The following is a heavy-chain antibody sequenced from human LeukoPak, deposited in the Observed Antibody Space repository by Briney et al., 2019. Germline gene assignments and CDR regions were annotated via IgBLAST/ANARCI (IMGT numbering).Heavy chain of an antibody. Sequence: GGSLRLSCAASGFTFSSYSMTWVRQAPGKGLEWVSSISSSSSYIYYADSVKGRFTISRDNAKNSLYLQMNSLRAEDTAVYYCARDKVSVTTGNWFDPWGQGTLVTVSS. CDR1: GFTFSSYS. D-gene: IGHD4-17*01. CDR3: ARDKVSVTTGNWFDP. CDR2: ISSSSSYI. V-gene: IGHV3-21*01. J-gene: IGHJ5*02.